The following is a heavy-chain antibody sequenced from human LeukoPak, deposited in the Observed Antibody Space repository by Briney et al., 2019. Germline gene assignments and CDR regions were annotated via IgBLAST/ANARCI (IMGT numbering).Heavy chain of an antibody. Sequence: GGSLRLSCAASGFTFSSYGMHWVRQAPGKGLEWVSVIYSGGSTYYADSVKGRFTISGDNSKNTLYLQMNSLRAEDTAVYYCAGDERYGSGSYLDYWGQGTLVTVSS. CDR1: GFTFSSYG. V-gene: IGHV3-66*01. CDR3: AGDERYGSGSYLDY. CDR2: IYSGGST. J-gene: IGHJ4*02. D-gene: IGHD3-10*01.